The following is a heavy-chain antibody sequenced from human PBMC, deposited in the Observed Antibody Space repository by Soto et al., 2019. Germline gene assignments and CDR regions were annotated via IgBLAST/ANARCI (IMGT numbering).Heavy chain of an antibody. CDR2: IKQDGSEK. V-gene: IGHV3-7*01. Sequence: GWSLRLAFSASGFTVSSYWMSGVRQAPGKGLEWVANIKQDGSEKYYVDSVKGRFTISRDNAKNSLYPQMNSLRAEDTAVYYCARAFVAFDYWGQGTLVTVSS. D-gene: IGHD2-15*01. J-gene: IGHJ4*02. CDR1: GFTVSSYW. CDR3: ARAFVAFDY.